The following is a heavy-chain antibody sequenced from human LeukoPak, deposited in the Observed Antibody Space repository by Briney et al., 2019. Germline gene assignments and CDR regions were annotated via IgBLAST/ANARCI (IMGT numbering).Heavy chain of an antibody. CDR1: GYTFTSYG. D-gene: IGHD2-15*01. CDR2: ISAYNGNT. CDR3: ARLPCSGGSCWPDFDY. J-gene: IGHJ4*02. V-gene: IGHV1-18*01. Sequence: ASVKVSCKASGYTFTSYGISWVRQAPGQRLEWMGWISAYNGNTNYAQKLQGRVTMTTDTSTSTAYMELRSLRSDDTAVYYCARLPCSGGSCWPDFDYWGQGTLVTVSS.